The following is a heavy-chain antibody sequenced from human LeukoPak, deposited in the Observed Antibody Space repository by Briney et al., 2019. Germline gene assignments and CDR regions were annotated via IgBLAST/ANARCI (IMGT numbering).Heavy chain of an antibody. CDR3: ASCSSTSCYNWFDP. V-gene: IGHV3-23*01. D-gene: IGHD2-2*01. Sequence: GGSLRLSCAASGFTFSSYAMSWVRKAPGKGLEWVSAISGSGGSTYYADSVKGRFTISRDNSKNTLYLQMNSLRAEDTAVYYCASCSSTSCYNWFDPWGQGTLVTVSS. CDR1: GFTFSSYA. J-gene: IGHJ5*02. CDR2: ISGSGGST.